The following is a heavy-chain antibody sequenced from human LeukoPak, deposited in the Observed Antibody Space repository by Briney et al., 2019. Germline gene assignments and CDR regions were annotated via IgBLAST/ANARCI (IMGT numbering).Heavy chain of an antibody. CDR1: GFTFSSYG. V-gene: IGHV3-30*18. CDR2: ISYDGSNK. CDR3: AKDLESGYSYGQDY. D-gene: IGHD5-18*01. J-gene: IGHJ4*02. Sequence: GGSLRLSCAASGFTFSSYGMHWVRQAPGKGLEWVAVISYDGSNKYYADSVKGRFTISRDNSKNTLYLQMNSLGAEDTAVYYCAKDLESGYSYGQDYWGQGTLVTVSS.